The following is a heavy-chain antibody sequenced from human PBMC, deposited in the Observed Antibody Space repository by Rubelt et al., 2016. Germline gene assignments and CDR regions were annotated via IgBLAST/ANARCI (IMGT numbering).Heavy chain of an antibody. J-gene: IGHJ4*02. CDR3: ARDWVGTTDFDY. CDR2: INAGNGNT. V-gene: IGHV1-3*01. Sequence: QVQLVQSGAEVKKPGASVKVSCKASGYTFSRYPMRWVRQAPGQRLEWMGWINAGNGNTQYSQNFQGRVTITRETSASTVYMELSSLRSEDTAVYYCARDWVGTTDFDYWGQGTLVTVSS. CDR1: GYTFSRYP. D-gene: IGHD1-1*01.